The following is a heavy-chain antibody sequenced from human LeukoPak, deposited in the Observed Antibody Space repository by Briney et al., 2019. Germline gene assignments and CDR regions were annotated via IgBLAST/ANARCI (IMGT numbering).Heavy chain of an antibody. J-gene: IGHJ4*02. Sequence: PGRSLRLSCAASGSTFSTDAMHWVRQAPGKGLEWVAVISDDGSKIYYADSVKGRFTISRDNAKNSLYLEMNSLRAEDTAVYYCAGRGDYYGSAPFDYWGQGTLVTVSS. CDR3: AGRGDYYGSAPFDY. CDR2: ISDDGSKI. D-gene: IGHD3-10*01. CDR1: GSTFSTDA. V-gene: IGHV3-30*04.